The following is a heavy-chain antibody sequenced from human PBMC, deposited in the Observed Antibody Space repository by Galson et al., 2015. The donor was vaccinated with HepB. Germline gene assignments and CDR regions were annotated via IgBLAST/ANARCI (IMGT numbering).Heavy chain of an antibody. V-gene: IGHV3-21*01. CDR3: ARGTVRGVIINDY. CDR2: ISSSSSYI. CDR1: GFTFSSYS. Sequence: SLRLSCAASGFTFSSYSMNWVRQAPGKGLEWVSSISSSSSYIYYADSVKGRFTISRDNAKNSLYLQMNSLRAEDTAVYYCARGTVRGVIINDYWGQGTLVTVSS. J-gene: IGHJ4*02. D-gene: IGHD3-10*01.